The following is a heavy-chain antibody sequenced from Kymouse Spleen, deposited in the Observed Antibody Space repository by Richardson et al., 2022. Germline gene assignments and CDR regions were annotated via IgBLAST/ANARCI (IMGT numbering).Heavy chain of an antibody. CDR2: ISWNSGSI. J-gene: IGHJ1*01. Sequence: EVQLVESGGGLVQPGRSLRLSCAASGFTFDDYAMHWVRQAPGKGLEWVSGISWNSGSIGYADSVKGRFTISRDNAKNSLYLQMNSLRAEDTALYYCAKGSIAVAGAEYFQHWGQGTLVTVSS. V-gene: IGHV3-9*01. D-gene: IGHD6-19*01. CDR3: AKGSIAVAGAEYFQH. CDR1: GFTFDDYA.